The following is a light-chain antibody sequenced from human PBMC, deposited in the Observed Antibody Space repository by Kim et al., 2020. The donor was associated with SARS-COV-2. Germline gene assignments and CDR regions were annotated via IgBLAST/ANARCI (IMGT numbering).Light chain of an antibody. V-gene: IGKV1-5*01. CDR3: QQYNSYPCT. CDR2: DAS. Sequence: GDRVTITCRASQSISSWVAWYQQKPGKAPKLLIYDASSLESGVPSRFSGSGSGTEFTLTISSLQPDDFATYYCQQYNSYPCTFGQGTKLEI. CDR1: QSISSW. J-gene: IGKJ2*02.